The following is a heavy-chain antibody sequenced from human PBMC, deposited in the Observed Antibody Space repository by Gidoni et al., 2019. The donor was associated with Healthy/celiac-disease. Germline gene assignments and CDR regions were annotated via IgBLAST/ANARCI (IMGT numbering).Heavy chain of an antibody. V-gene: IGHV1-69*01. D-gene: IGHD3-10*01. CDR1: GGTFSSYA. Sequence: QVQLVQSGAEVKKPGTSVTVPCKASGGTFSSYAISWVRQAPGQGLEWMGGIIPIFGTANYAQKFQGRVTITADESTSTAYMELSSLRSEDTAVYYCARGSPPEYNYYYYYYGMDVWGQGTTVTVSS. CDR2: IIPIFGTA. J-gene: IGHJ6*02. CDR3: ARGSPPEYNYYYYYYGMDV.